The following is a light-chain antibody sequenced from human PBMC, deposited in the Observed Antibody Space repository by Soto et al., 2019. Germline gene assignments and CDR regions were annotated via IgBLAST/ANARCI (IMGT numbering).Light chain of an antibody. J-gene: IGKJ1*01. V-gene: IGKV3-20*01. CDR3: QQYGSSPVT. Sequence: EIGLTQSPGTLSLSPGERATLSCRASQSVSSSYLAWYQQKPGQAPRLLIYGASSRATGIPDRFSGSGSGTAFTLTIIRLEPEDFAVYYCQQYGSSPVTFGQGTKVEIK. CDR2: GAS. CDR1: QSVSSSY.